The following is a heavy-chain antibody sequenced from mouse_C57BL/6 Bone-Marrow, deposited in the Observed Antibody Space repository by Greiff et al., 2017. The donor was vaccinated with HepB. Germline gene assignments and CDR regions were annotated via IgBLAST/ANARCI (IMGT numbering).Heavy chain of an antibody. J-gene: IGHJ3*01. Sequence: DVMLVESGGGLVKPGGSLKLSCAASGFTFSDYGMHWVSQAPEKGLEWVAYISSGSSTIYYADTVKGSFTISRDNAKNTLFLQVTSLRSEDTAMYYCARGCYYYGSWFAYWGQGTLVTVSA. D-gene: IGHD1-1*01. CDR3: ARGCYYYGSWFAY. CDR2: ISSGSSTI. V-gene: IGHV5-17*01. CDR1: GFTFSDYG.